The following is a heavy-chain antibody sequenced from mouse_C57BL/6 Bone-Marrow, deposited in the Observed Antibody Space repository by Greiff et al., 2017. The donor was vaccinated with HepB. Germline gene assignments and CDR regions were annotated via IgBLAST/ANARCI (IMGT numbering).Heavy chain of an antibody. CDR2: ISSGSSTI. CDR1: GFTFSDYG. Sequence: EVQVVESGGGLVKPGGSLKLSCAASGFTFSDYGMHWVRQAPENGLEWVAYISSGSSTIYYADTVKGRFTISRDNAKNTLFLQMTSLRSEDTAMYYCARPGFDYWGQGTTLTVSS. J-gene: IGHJ2*01. CDR3: ARPGFDY. V-gene: IGHV5-17*01.